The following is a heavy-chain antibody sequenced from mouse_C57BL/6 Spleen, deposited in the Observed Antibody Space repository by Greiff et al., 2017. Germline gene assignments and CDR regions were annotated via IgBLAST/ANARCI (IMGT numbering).Heavy chain of an antibody. J-gene: IGHJ4*01. CDR3: ARDSTVVATRGYAMEY. D-gene: IGHD1-1*01. V-gene: IGHV1-69*01. Sequence: QVQLQQPGAELVMPGASVKLSCKASGYTFTSYWMHWVKQRPGQGLEWIGEIDPSDSYTNYNQKFKGKSTLTVDKSSSTAYMQLSSLTSEDSAVYYCARDSTVVATRGYAMEYWGQGTSVTVSS. CDR1: GYTFTSYW. CDR2: IDPSDSYT.